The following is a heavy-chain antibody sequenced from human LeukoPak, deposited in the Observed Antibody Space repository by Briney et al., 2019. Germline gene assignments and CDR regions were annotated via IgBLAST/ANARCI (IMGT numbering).Heavy chain of an antibody. CDR3: AKMEGQRLYDYCMDV. CDR1: GFTFSNYR. Sequence: GGSLRLSCAASGFTFSNYRMNWVRQAPGKGLEWVSAMSGSGYYTYYVESVKGRFTISRDNSKNTLYLHMNSLRADDTAVYYCAKMEGQRLYDYCMDVWGRGTTVTVSS. CDR2: MSGSGYYT. J-gene: IGHJ6*03. D-gene: IGHD3-3*01. V-gene: IGHV3-23*01.